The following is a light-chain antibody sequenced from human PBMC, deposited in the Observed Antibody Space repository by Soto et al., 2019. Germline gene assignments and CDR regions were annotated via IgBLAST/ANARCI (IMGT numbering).Light chain of an antibody. CDR1: SSNVGSYKL. V-gene: IGLV2-14*02. J-gene: IGLJ2*01. CDR2: EVS. CDR3: CSYTSSTTPL. Sequence: QSALTQPASVSGSPGQSITISCTGTSSNVGSYKLVSWYQQHPGKAPKLMIFEVSNRPSGVSNRFSGSKSGNTASLTISGLQAEDEADYYCCSYTSSTTPLFGGGTKLTVL.